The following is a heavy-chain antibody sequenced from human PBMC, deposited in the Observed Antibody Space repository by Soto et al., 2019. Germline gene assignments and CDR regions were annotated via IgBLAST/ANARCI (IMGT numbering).Heavy chain of an antibody. J-gene: IGHJ4*02. CDR3: ASPKGYSSGWIDY. D-gene: IGHD6-19*01. CDR1: GGSISSSSYY. V-gene: IGHV4-39*01. Sequence: QLQLQESGPGLVKPSETLSLTCTVSGGSISSSSYYWGWIRQPPGKGLEWIGSIYYSGSTYYNPSLKSRVTISVDTSKNQCSLKLSSVTAADTAVYYCASPKGYSSGWIDYWGQGTLVTVSS. CDR2: IYYSGST.